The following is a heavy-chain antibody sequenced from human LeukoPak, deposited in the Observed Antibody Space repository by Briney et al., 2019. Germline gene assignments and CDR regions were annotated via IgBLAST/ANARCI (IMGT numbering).Heavy chain of an antibody. CDR1: GFIFSNYA. V-gene: IGHV3-30*18. D-gene: IGHD3-10*01. J-gene: IGHJ4*02. CDR3: AKDATRYYYGSGTW. Sequence: PGGSLRLSCAASGFIFSNYAMSWVRQAPGKGLEWVAVISYDGSNKYYADSVKGRFTSSRDNSKNTLYLQMTSLRAEDTAVYYCAKDATRYYYGSGTWWGQGTLVTVSS. CDR2: ISYDGSNK.